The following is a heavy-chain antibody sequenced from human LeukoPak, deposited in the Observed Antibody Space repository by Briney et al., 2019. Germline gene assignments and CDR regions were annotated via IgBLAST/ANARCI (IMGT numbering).Heavy chain of an antibody. V-gene: IGHV3-30*18. CDR2: ISYDGRSK. Sequence: GRSLRLSCAASGFTFSSSGMHWVRQAPGKGLEWVAVISYDGRSKYYGDSVKGRFTISRDNSKNTLYLQMNSLRAEDSAVYYCAKDLGYYSSYYYGMDVWGQGTTVTVPS. J-gene: IGHJ6*02. D-gene: IGHD4-11*01. CDR3: AKDLGYYSSYYYGMDV. CDR1: GFTFSSSG.